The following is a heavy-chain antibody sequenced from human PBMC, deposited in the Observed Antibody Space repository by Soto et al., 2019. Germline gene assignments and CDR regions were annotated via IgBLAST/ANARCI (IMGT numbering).Heavy chain of an antibody. V-gene: IGHV1-18*01. J-gene: IGHJ4*02. D-gene: IGHD1-1*01. CDR2: ISGFNGNT. CDR3: ARNGVSSGHESPDFDS. Sequence: ASVKVSCKASGYTFNFYGVTWVRQAPGQGLEWMGWISGFNGNTNYAADLQGRVTMTTDTSTSTAYMELRGLRSDDTAVYYCARNGVSSGHESPDFDSWGQGTLVTVSS. CDR1: GYTFNFYG.